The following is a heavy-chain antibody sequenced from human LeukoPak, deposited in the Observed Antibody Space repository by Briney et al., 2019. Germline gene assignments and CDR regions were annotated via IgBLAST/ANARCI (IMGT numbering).Heavy chain of an antibody. D-gene: IGHD6-19*01. CDR2: IDTDGSGT. Sequence: PGGSLRLSCAASGITFNNYWLHWVRQAPGKGLVWVSRIDTDGSGTIYADSVKGRFTISRDNAKNTLYLQMTSLRAEDTAVYYCARGGFSSGLDYWGQGILVTVSS. CDR3: ARGGFSSGLDY. V-gene: IGHV3-74*01. J-gene: IGHJ4*02. CDR1: GITFNNYW.